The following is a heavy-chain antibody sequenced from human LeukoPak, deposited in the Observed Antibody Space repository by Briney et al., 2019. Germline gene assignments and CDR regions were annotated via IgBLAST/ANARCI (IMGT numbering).Heavy chain of an antibody. J-gene: IGHJ4*02. CDR1: GFTFGDYG. Sequence: GGSLRLSCAASGFTFGDYGMSWVRQAPGKGLEWVGFIRSKAYGGTTENAASVKGRFTISRDDSKSIAYLQMNSLKSEDTAVYYCTGSFGELTFFDYWGLGTLVTVSS. D-gene: IGHD3-10*01. V-gene: IGHV3-49*04. CDR3: TGSFGELTFFDY. CDR2: IRSKAYGGTT.